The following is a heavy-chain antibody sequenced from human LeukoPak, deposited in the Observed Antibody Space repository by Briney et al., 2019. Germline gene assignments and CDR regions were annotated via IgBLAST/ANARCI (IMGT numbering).Heavy chain of an antibody. D-gene: IGHD3-9*01. CDR2: IYYSGST. J-gene: IGHJ6*02. CDR1: GGSISSYY. V-gene: IGHV4-59*01. CDR3: ARGLHYNILTGGMDV. Sequence: SETLSLTCTVSGGSISSYYWSWIRQPPGKGLEWIGYIYYSGSTNYNPSLKSRVTISVDTPKNQFSLKLSSVTAADTAVYYCARGLHYNILTGGMDVWGQGTTVIVSS.